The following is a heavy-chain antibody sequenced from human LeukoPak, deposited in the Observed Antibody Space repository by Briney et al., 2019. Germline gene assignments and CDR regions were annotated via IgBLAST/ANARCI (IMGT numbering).Heavy chain of an antibody. CDR1: GGSISSYY. CDR3: ARTRSIAAAGDPFDY. CDR2: IYTSGST. V-gene: IGHV4-4*07. J-gene: IGHJ4*02. D-gene: IGHD6-13*01. Sequence: SETLSLTCTVSGGSISSYYWSWIRQPAGKGLEWIGRIYTSGSTNYNPSLKSRVTMSVDTSKNQFSLKLSSVTAADTAVYYYARTRSIAAAGDPFDYWGQGTLVTVSS.